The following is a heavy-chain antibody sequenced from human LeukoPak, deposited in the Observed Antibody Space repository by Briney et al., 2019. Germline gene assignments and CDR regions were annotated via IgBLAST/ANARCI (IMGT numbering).Heavy chain of an antibody. CDR2: MSSSGQTI. CDR3: ARDPQYSHSWNWYSDL. D-gene: IGHD6-6*01. CDR1: GFTFSDHH. V-gene: IGHV3-11*01. J-gene: IGHJ2*01. Sequence: GGSLRLSCAASGFTFSDHHMNWFRRAPGKGLEWISHMSSSGQTIFYADFVKGRFTISRDNAKNSLSLQMNSLRAEDTAVYYCARDPQYSHSWNWYSDLWGRGTLVTVSS.